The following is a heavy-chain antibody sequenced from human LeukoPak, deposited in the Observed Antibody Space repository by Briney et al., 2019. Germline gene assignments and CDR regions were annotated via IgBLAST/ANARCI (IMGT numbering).Heavy chain of an antibody. V-gene: IGHV5-51*01. D-gene: IGHD1-26*01. J-gene: IGHJ4*02. CDR1: GYNFTDNW. CDR3: ARPGEQLFFDC. Sequence: GESLKISCESSGYNFTDNWIGWVRQMPGKGLEWMGIIYPGDSDTRYSPSFKGQVTISVDKSIRTAYLQWSSLKASDTAMYYCARPGEQLFFDCWGQGTLVTVSS. CDR2: IYPGDSDT.